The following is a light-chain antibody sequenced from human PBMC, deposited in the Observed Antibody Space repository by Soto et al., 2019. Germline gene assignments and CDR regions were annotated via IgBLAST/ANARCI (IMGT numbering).Light chain of an antibody. V-gene: IGKV3-11*01. CDR2: DAS. CDR1: QSVSSY. Sequence: EIVLTQSPATLSLSPGERATLSCRASQSVSSYLAWYQQKPGQAPRLLIYDASNRATGIPARFSGSGSGTDFTLTINNLEPEDFAVYYCQQRARWPWTFGQGTKVEIK. J-gene: IGKJ1*01. CDR3: QQRARWPWT.